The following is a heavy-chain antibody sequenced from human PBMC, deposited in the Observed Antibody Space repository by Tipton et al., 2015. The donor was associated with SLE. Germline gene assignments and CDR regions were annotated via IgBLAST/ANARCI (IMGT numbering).Heavy chain of an antibody. D-gene: IGHD4/OR15-4a*01. V-gene: IGHV3-48*03. CDR1: GFTFSSNE. Sequence: SLRLSCAASGFTFSSNEMSWVRQAPGKGLEWVSYISSSGSIIYYAASVKGRFTISRDNVKNSLYLVMNSLSAEDTAVYYCARATPDYGGSFYFDYWGQGVLVTVSS. J-gene: IGHJ4*02. CDR3: ARATPDYGGSFYFDY. CDR2: ISSSGSII.